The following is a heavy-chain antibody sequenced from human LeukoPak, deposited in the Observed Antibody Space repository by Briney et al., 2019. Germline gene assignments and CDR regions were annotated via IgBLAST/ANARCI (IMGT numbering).Heavy chain of an antibody. D-gene: IGHD3-3*01. J-gene: IGHJ1*01. Sequence: GASVKVSCKASGGTFSSYAISWVRQAPGQGLEWMGGIIPIFGTANYAQKFQGRVTITADESTSTAYMELSSLRSEDTAVYYCAQRGLFGVVEGPFKHWGQGTLVTVSS. V-gene: IGHV1-69*13. CDR3: AQRGLFGVVEGPFKH. CDR2: IIPIFGTA. CDR1: GGTFSSYA.